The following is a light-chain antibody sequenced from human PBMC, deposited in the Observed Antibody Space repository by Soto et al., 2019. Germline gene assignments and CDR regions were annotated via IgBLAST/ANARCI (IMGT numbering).Light chain of an antibody. J-gene: IGKJ1*01. V-gene: IGKV1-27*01. CDR3: QKYNTAPQT. CDR2: AAS. CDR1: QGILDY. Sequence: DIQMTQSPSFLSASVGDRVNITCRASQGILDYVAWFQQKPGKAPNLLIYAASTLQSGVPSRFSGSGSGTDFTLTISSLQPEDVATYYCQKYNTAPQTFGQGTKVEIK.